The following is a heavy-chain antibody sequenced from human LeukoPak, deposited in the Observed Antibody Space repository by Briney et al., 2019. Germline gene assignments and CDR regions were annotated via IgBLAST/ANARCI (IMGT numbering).Heavy chain of an antibody. CDR2: INPSGGST. CDR3: ARGDSAGYSGSSVPFDY. V-gene: IGHV1-46*01. CDR1: GYTFTSYY. D-gene: IGHD1-26*01. Sequence: ASVKVSCKASGYTFTSYYMHWVRQAPGQGLEWMGIINPSGGSTSYAQKFQGRVTMTRDMSTSTVYMELSSLISEDTAVYYCARGDSAGYSGSSVPFDYWGQGTLVTVSS. J-gene: IGHJ4*02.